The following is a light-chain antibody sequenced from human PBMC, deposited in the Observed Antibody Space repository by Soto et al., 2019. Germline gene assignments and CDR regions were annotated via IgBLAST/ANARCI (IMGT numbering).Light chain of an antibody. CDR3: QQYGSSRPWT. CDR2: GAS. J-gene: IGKJ1*01. CDR1: QGVSRSY. V-gene: IGKV3-20*01. Sequence: SVLTPAPGTPFLSPGEKATLSTGARQGVSRSYLTWYQQKPGQAPRLLIYGASSRATGIPHRFSGSGSGTDFTLTISRLEPEDFAVYYCQQYGSSRPWTFGQGTKVEIK.